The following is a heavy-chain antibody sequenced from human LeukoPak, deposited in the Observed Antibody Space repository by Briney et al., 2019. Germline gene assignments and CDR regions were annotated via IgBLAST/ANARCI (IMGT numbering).Heavy chain of an antibody. Sequence: ASVKVSCKVSGYTLTELSMHWVRQAPGKGLEWMGGFDPEDGETIYAQKFQGRVTMTEDTSTDTAYMELSSLRSEDTAVYYCARANPWYYYDSSGPAPFDIWGQGTMVTVSS. D-gene: IGHD3-22*01. V-gene: IGHV1-24*01. CDR3: ARANPWYYYDSSGPAPFDI. CDR1: GYTLTELS. J-gene: IGHJ3*02. CDR2: FDPEDGET.